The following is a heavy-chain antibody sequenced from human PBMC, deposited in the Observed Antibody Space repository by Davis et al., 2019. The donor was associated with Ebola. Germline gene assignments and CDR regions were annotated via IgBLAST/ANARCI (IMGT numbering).Heavy chain of an antibody. Sequence: HSQTLSLTCAISGDRVSINSAGWNWIRPSPSRGLEWLGRTYFNSKYYSDYAVSVKGRITINPDTSKNQFSLQLNSVTPEDTAVYYCARGWLRGWFDPWGQGTLVTVSS. CDR3: ARGWLRGWFDP. D-gene: IGHD5-12*01. J-gene: IGHJ5*02. V-gene: IGHV6-1*01. CDR2: TYFNSKYYS. CDR1: GDRVSINSAG.